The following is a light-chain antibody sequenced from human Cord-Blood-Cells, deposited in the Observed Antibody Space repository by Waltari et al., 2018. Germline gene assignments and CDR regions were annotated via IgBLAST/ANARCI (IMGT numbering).Light chain of an antibody. J-gene: IGKJ4*01. CDR2: LGS. V-gene: IGKV2-28*01. Sequence: IVMTQSPLSLPVTPGEPASISCRSSQSRLHSNGYNYLVWYLQKPGQSPQLLIYLGSNRASGIPDRFSGSGSGTDFTLKISRVEAEDVGVYYCMQALQTPLTFGGGTKVEIK. CDR1: QSRLHSNGYNY. CDR3: MQALQTPLT.